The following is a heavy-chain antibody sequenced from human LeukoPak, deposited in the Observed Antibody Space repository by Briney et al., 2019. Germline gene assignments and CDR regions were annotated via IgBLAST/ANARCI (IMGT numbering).Heavy chain of an antibody. CDR1: GGSISSSSYY. V-gene: IGHV4-39*02. J-gene: IGHJ4*02. CDR2: IYYSGST. D-gene: IGHD6-13*01. Sequence: SETLSLTCTVSGGSISSSSYYWGWIRQPPGKGLEWIGSIYYSGSTYYNPSLKSRVTISVDTSKNQFSLKLSSVTAADTAVYYCARDQVSIAGTGIDYWGQGTLVTVSS. CDR3: ARDQVSIAGTGIDY.